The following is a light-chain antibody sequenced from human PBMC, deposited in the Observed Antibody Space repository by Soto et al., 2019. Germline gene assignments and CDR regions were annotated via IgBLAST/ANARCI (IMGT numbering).Light chain of an antibody. CDR3: QQFGSSPAT. CDR1: QSVNSYY. V-gene: IGKV3-20*01. J-gene: IGKJ1*01. Sequence: EIVLTQSPGTLSLSPGERVTLSCRASQSVNSYYLAWYQHKPGQAPRLLIYGASSRATGIQARFSGSGSGTDFTLTISRLEPEDFAMYFCQQFGSSPATFGQGTKVEIK. CDR2: GAS.